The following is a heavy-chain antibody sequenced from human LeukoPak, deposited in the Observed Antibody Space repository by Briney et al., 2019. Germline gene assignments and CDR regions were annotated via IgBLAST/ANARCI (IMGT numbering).Heavy chain of an antibody. J-gene: IGHJ4*02. CDR3: ALCYYYGSRSCFDY. CDR1: GFTFDDYA. V-gene: IGHV3-9*01. Sequence: GGSLRLSCAASGFTFDDYAMHWVRQAPGKGLEWVSGISWNSGSIGYADSVKGRFTISRDNAKNSLYLQMNSLRAEDTALYYCALCYYYGSRSCFDYWGQGTLVTVSS. CDR2: ISWNSGSI. D-gene: IGHD3-10*01.